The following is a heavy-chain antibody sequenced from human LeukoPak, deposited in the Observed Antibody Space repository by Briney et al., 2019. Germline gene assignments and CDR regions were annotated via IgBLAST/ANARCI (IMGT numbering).Heavy chain of an antibody. D-gene: IGHD2-2*01. V-gene: IGHV4-59*01. CDR1: GGSISNYY. CDR3: ARGGTRPDYYFDY. Sequence: SETLSLTCIVSGGSISNYYWSWIRQPPGKGLEWIGYIYYSGSTNYNPSLKSRVTISVDTSKNQFSLKLSSVTAADRAVYYCARGGTRPDYYFDYWGQGTLLTVSS. CDR2: IYYSGST. J-gene: IGHJ4*02.